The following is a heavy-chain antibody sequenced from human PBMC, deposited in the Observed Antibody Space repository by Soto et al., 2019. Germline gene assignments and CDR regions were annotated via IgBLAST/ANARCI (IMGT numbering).Heavy chain of an antibody. Sequence: VQLVESGGGVFRPGESLRLSCAASGSSFPKYPMHWVRQTPDKGLEWVAVISHDGVTKNSADSVKGRFSISRDNSRNTLYLEMNSLRTEDTAMYYCVRGGYSSSWETLDPWGQGTLVTVSS. CDR1: GSSFPKYP. V-gene: IGHV3-30-3*01. J-gene: IGHJ5*02. D-gene: IGHD4-4*01. CDR2: ISHDGVTK. CDR3: VRGGYSSSWETLDP.